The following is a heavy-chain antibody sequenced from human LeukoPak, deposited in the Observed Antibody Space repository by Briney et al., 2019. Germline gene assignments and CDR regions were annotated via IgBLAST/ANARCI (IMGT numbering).Heavy chain of an antibody. V-gene: IGHV4-59*08. D-gene: IGHD2-15*01. CDR3: ARQPTTPTWLGAFDI. CDR1: GGSFSGYY. J-gene: IGHJ3*02. Sequence: SETLSLTCAVYGGSFSGYYWSWIRQPPGKGLEWIGYIYYSGSTNYNPSLKSRVTISVDTSKNQFSLKLSSVTAADTAVYYCARQPTTPTWLGAFDIWGQGTMVTVSS. CDR2: IYYSGST.